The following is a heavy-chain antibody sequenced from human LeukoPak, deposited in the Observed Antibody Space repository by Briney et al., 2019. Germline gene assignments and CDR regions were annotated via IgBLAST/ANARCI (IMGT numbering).Heavy chain of an antibody. D-gene: IGHD3-9*01. Sequence: ASVKVSCKASGYTFTGYYMHWVRQAPGQRLEWMGWINPNSGGTNYAQKFQGRVTMTRDTSISTAYMELSRLRSDDTAVYYCARAYDSFYDAFDIWGQGTMVTVSS. CDR3: ARAYDSFYDAFDI. CDR2: INPNSGGT. J-gene: IGHJ3*02. CDR1: GYTFTGYY. V-gene: IGHV1-2*02.